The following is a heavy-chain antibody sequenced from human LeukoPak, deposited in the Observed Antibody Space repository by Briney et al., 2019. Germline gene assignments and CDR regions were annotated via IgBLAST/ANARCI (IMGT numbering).Heavy chain of an antibody. CDR1: GYSISSGYY. J-gene: IGHJ4*02. CDR2: IYHSGSA. Sequence: PSETLSLTCTVSGYSISSGYYWGWIRQPPGKGLEWIGSIYHSGSAYYNPSLKSRVTIPVDTSKNQFSLKLSSVTAADTAVYHCARAREAATIDSWGQGTLVTVSS. D-gene: IGHD6-25*01. V-gene: IGHV4-38-2*02. CDR3: ARAREAATIDS.